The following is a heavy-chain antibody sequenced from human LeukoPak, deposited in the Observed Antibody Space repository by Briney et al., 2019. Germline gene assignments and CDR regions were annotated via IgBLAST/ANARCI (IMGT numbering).Heavy chain of an antibody. J-gene: IGHJ6*03. Sequence: GGSLRLSCAASGFTFSSYSMNWVRQAPGKGLEWVSSISSSSSYIYYADSVKGRFTISRDNAKNSLYLQMNSLRAEDTAVYYCAKGQVGATPYYYYYMDVWGKGTTVTVSS. CDR1: GFTFSSYS. CDR3: AKGQVGATPYYYYYMDV. CDR2: ISSSSSYI. V-gene: IGHV3-21*01. D-gene: IGHD1-26*01.